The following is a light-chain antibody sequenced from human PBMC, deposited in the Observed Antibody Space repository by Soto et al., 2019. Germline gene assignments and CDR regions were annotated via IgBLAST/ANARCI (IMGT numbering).Light chain of an antibody. CDR2: SDD. Sequence: QSVLTQPPSASGTPGQRVTISCSGSSSNIGSNSVFWYQHLPGTTPKFLIYSDDQRPSGVPDRFSGSKSGTSASLAISGLQSEDEADYYCAAWDASLKAVLFGGGNKVTVL. V-gene: IGLV1-44*01. CDR3: AAWDASLKAVL. J-gene: IGLJ2*01. CDR1: SSNIGSNS.